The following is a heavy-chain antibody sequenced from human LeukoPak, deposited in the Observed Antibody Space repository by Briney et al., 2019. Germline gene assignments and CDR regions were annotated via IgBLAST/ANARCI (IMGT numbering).Heavy chain of an antibody. D-gene: IGHD3-16*01. J-gene: IGHJ6*02. CDR2: IGATFTTI. CDR3: ARARSYGMDV. CDR1: GFTFSSYG. V-gene: IGHV3-48*02. Sequence: PGGSLRLSCAASGFTFSSYGMNWVRQPPGKGLEWVSYIGATFTTIYDADSVKGRFTISRDNAKNSLFLQMNSLRDEDTADYYCARARSYGMDVWGQGTTVPVSS.